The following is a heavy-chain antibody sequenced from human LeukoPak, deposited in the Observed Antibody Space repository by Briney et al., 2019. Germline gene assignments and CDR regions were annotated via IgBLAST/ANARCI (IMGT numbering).Heavy chain of an antibody. D-gene: IGHD3-10*01. V-gene: IGHV1-69*06. CDR1: GGTFSSYA. CDR3: ARAYGSGSYVGLVGV. Sequence: GASVKVSCKASGGTFSSYAINWVRQAPGQGLEWMGGIIPIFGTSNYAHKFQGRVTITADKSTSTAYMELSSLRSEDTAVYYCARAYGSGSYVGLVGVWGKGTTVTISS. J-gene: IGHJ6*04. CDR2: IIPIFGTS.